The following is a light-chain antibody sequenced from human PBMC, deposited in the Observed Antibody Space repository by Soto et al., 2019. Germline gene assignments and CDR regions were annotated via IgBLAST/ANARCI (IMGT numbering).Light chain of an antibody. CDR3: QQYVSSPRT. Sequence: VLTQSPGTLSLSPGERATLSCRASQTVYHGYLAWYQQKPGQAPRLLIYGASSRATGIPDGFSGGESGTDFTLTISRLEPEDFAVYYCQQYVSSPRTFGQGTKVDIK. CDR2: GAS. J-gene: IGKJ1*01. V-gene: IGKV3-20*01. CDR1: QTVYHGY.